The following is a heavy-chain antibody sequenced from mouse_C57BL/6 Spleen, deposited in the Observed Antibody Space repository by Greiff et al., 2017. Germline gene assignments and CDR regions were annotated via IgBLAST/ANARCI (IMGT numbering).Heavy chain of an antibody. CDR2: IYPGSGNT. J-gene: IGHJ3*01. V-gene: IGHV1-66*01. Sequence: VQLQESGPELVKPGASVKISCKASGYSFTSYYIHWVKQRPGQGLEWIGWIYPGSGNTKYNEKFKGKATLTADTSSSTAYMQLSSLTSEDSAVYYCARPIYYDYDEGFAYWGQGTLVTVSA. CDR1: GYSFTSYY. CDR3: ARPIYYDYDEGFAY. D-gene: IGHD2-4*01.